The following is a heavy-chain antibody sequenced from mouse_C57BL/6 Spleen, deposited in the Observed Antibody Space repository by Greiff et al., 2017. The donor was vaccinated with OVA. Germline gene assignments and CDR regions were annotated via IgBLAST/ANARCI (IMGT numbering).Heavy chain of an antibody. V-gene: IGHV1-54*01. CDR1: GYAFTNYL. D-gene: IGHD2-3*01. CDR2: INPGSGGT. Sequence: QVQLKESGAELVRPGTSVKVSCKASGYAFTNYLIEWVKQRPGQGLEWIGVINPGSGGTNYNEKFKGKATLTADKSSSTAYMQLSSLTSEDSAVYFCARYFDGYGWFAYWGQGTLVTVSA. J-gene: IGHJ3*01. CDR3: ARYFDGYGWFAY.